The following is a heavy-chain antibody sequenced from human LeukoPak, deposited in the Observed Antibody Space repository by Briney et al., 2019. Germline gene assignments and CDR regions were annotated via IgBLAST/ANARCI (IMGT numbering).Heavy chain of an antibody. J-gene: IGHJ5*02. CDR1: GYTFTNYA. D-gene: IGHD2-2*01. Sequence: ASVKVSCKASGYTFTNYAMNWVRQAPGQGLEWMGWINTDTGNPTYAQGFTRRLVFSLDTSASTAYLQISSLKAEDTAVYYCARTLFGDQYQLLHDWFDPWGQGTLVTVSS. CDR2: INTDTGNP. V-gene: IGHV7-4-1*02. CDR3: ARTLFGDQYQLLHDWFDP.